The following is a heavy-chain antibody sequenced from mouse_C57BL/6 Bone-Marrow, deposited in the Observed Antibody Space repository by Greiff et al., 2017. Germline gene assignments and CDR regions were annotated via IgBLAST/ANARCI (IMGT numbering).Heavy chain of an antibody. CDR2: IYPGGGYT. V-gene: IGHV1-63*01. J-gene: IGHJ2*01. Sequence: QVQLQQSGAGLVRPGTSVKMSCKASGYTFTNYWIGWAKQRPGHGLEWIGDIYPGGGYTNYNEKFKGKVTLTADKSSSTAYMQFSSLTSEDSAIYYCARYKVVAHFDYWGQGNTLTVSS. CDR1: GYTFTNYW. D-gene: IGHD1-1*01. CDR3: ARYKVVAHFDY.